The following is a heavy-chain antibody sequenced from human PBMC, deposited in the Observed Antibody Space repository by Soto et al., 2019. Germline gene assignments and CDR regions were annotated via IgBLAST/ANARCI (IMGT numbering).Heavy chain of an antibody. Sequence: PSETLSLTCTVSGGSIRSYYWNWIRQPPGKGLEWIGDIYYSGSTNYSPSLKSRVTMSVDTSKNQFSLKLSSVTAADSAVYYCARLSGDYYGSDVWGQGTTVTVSS. CDR1: GGSIRSYY. J-gene: IGHJ6*02. D-gene: IGHD3-10*01. V-gene: IGHV4-59*01. CDR3: ARLSGDYYGSDV. CDR2: IYYSGST.